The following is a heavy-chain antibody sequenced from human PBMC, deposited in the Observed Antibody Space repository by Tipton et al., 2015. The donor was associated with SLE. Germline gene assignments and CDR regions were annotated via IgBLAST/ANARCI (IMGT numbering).Heavy chain of an antibody. V-gene: IGHV4-59*01. CDR2: IYYSGST. D-gene: IGHD5-12*01. CDR3: ARDQVGYSGYTSFYYMDV. CDR1: GGSISTYY. Sequence: TLSLTCTVSGGSISTYYWSWIRQPPGKGLEWIGYIYYSGSTNYNPSLKSRVTISVDTSKNLFSLKLSSVTAADTAVYYCARDQVGYSGYTSFYYMDVWGKGTTVTVS. J-gene: IGHJ6*03.